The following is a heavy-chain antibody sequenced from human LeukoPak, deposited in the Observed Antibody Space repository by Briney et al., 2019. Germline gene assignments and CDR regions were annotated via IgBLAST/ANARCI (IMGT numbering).Heavy chain of an antibody. CDR1: GGSISIYY. CDR2: IYNRGST. J-gene: IGHJ4*02. V-gene: IGHV4-4*07. D-gene: IGHD3-22*01. CDR3: ARVDDRNYYYYFDY. Sequence: PSETLSLTCTVSGGSISIYYWNWIRQPAGKGLEWIGRIYNRGSTNYNPSLKSRVTMSVDTSKNQFSLKLTSVTAADTAAYYCARVDDRNYYYYFDYWGQGTLVTVSS.